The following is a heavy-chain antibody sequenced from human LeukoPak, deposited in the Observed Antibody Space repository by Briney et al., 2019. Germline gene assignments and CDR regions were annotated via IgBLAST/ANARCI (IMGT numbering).Heavy chain of an antibody. Sequence: GGSLRLSCAASGFTSGFTFSSFAMSWVRQAPGKGLEWVSAISGSGTATHYAASVRGWFTISRDNSKNTLYLEMNSLRAEDTAIYYCAKDISSTSSTPFDPWGQGTLVTVSS. CDR2: ISGSGTAT. CDR1: GFTFSSFA. J-gene: IGHJ5*02. V-gene: IGHV3-23*01. D-gene: IGHD3-3*02. CDR3: AKDISSTSSTPFDP.